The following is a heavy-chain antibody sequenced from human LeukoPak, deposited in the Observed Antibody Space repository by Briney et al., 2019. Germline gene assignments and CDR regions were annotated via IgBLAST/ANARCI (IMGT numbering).Heavy chain of an antibody. V-gene: IGHV1-18*01. CDR2: TSAYNGNT. Sequence: ASVKVSCKASGYTFTNLGITCVRQAPGPGLEWMGWTSAYNGNTDYTQKFQGRVTMTTDTSASTAYMQLRSLRSDDTAVYYCARGRCSGSSCYFDYWGQGTLVTLSS. CDR1: GYTFTNLG. CDR3: ARGRCSGSSCYFDY. J-gene: IGHJ4*02. D-gene: IGHD2-2*01.